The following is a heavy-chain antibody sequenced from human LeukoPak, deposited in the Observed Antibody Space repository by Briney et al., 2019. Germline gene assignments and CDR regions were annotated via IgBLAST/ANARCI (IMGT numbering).Heavy chain of an antibody. D-gene: IGHD6-13*01. Sequence: GASVKVSCKASGYTFTGYYMHWVRQAPGQGLEWMGWINPNSGGTNYAQKFQGRVTMTRDTSISTAYMELSRLRSDDTAVCYCARDYSVGIAAAGLFDYWGQGTLVTVSS. CDR2: INPNSGGT. CDR3: ARDYSVGIAAAGLFDY. J-gene: IGHJ4*02. CDR1: GYTFTGYY. V-gene: IGHV1-2*02.